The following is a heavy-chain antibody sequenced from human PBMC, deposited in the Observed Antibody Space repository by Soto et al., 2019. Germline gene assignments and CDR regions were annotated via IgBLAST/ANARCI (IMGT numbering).Heavy chain of an antibody. V-gene: IGHV3-53*05. Sequence: PVGSLRLSCVASGLTVSHNYMAWVRQAPEMGLEWVSILYTEGTKYYADSVKGRFALSRDNSKNTVFLQVNSLRRDDTAIYYCARRTLVTTRYFQHWGQGTQVTVSS. CDR3: ARRTLVTTRYFQH. CDR2: LYTEGTK. J-gene: IGHJ1*01. CDR1: GLTVSHNY. D-gene: IGHD4-4*01.